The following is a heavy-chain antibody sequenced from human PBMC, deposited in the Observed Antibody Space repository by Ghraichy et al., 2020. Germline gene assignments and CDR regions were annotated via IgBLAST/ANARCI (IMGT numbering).Heavy chain of an antibody. J-gene: IGHJ4*02. CDR2: IIPILGIA. V-gene: IGHV1-69*04. D-gene: IGHD3-22*01. Sequence: SVKVSFKASGGTFSSYAISWVRQAPGQGLEWMGRIIPILGIANYAQKFQGRVTITADKSTSTAYMELSSLRSEDTAMYYCARDRSPYYDSSGYFDYWAREPWSPSPQ. CDR3: ARDRSPYYDSSGYFDY. CDR1: GGTFSSYA.